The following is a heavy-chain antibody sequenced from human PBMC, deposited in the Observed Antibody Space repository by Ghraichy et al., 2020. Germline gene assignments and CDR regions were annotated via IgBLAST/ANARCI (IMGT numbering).Heavy chain of an antibody. V-gene: IGHV4-34*01. CDR2: ITHSGST. J-gene: IGHJ3*02. Sequence: SETLSLTCAVYGGSFSGYYWSWIRQPPGEGLEWIGEITHSGSTNYNPFIKSRVTISLDTTKNQFSLKLSSVTAADTAVYYCARGTPVLRFLEWLSSHDAFDIWGQGTMVTVSS. CDR1: GGSFSGYY. CDR3: ARGTPVLRFLEWLSSHDAFDI. D-gene: IGHD3-3*01.